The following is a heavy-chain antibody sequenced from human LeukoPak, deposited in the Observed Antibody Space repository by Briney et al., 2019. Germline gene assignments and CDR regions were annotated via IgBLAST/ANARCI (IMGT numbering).Heavy chain of an antibody. Sequence: SVKVSCKASGGTFISYAISWVRQAPGQGLEWMGGIIPIFGTANYAQKFQGRVTITADESTSTAYMELSSLRSEDTAVYYCARALYYYDSSGYYYFDYWGQGTLVTVSS. V-gene: IGHV1-69*13. CDR1: GGTFISYA. D-gene: IGHD3-22*01. CDR3: ARALYYYDSSGYYYFDY. J-gene: IGHJ4*02. CDR2: IIPIFGTA.